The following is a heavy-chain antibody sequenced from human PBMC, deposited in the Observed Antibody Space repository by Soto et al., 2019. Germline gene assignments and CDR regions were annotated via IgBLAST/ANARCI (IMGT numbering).Heavy chain of an antibody. V-gene: IGHV1-2*02. D-gene: IGHD6-6*01. CDR2: INPNSGGT. CDR1: GYTFTGYY. CDR3: ARSSIAARQGYY. Sequence: SVKVSCKASGYTFTGYYMHWVRQAPGQGLEWMGWINPNSGGTNYAQKFQGRVTMTRDTSISTAYMELSRLRSDDTAVYYCARSSIAARQGYYWGQGTMVTVSS. J-gene: IGHJ4*02.